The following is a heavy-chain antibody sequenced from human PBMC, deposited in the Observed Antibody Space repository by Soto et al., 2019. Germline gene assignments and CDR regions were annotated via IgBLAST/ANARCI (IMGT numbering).Heavy chain of an antibody. J-gene: IGHJ6*02. V-gene: IGHV3-30*18. D-gene: IGHD5-18*01. CDR3: AKDLRLWSKDYYYYGMDA. CDR1: GFTFSSYG. CDR2: ISYDGSKE. Sequence: QVQLVESGGGVVQPGRSLRLSCAASGFTFSSYGMHWVRQAPGKGLEGVAVISYDGSKEFYADSVKGRFTISRDNSKNTWYLQMNSLRDEDTAVYYCAKDLRLWSKDYYYYGMDAWGQGTTVTVSS.